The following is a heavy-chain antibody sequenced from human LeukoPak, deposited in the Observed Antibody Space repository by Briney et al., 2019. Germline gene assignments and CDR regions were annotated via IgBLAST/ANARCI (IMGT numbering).Heavy chain of an antibody. V-gene: IGHV1-2*02. D-gene: IGHD3-10*01. J-gene: IGHJ5*02. CDR3: ARVRITMVRGARLNWSDP. Sequence: ASVKVSCKASGYTFTGYYMHWVRQAPGQGLEWMGWINPNSGGTNYAQNLQGRVTMTTDTSTSTAYMELRSLRSDDTAVYYCARVRITMVRGARLNWSDPWGQGTLVTVSS. CDR2: INPNSGGT. CDR1: GYTFTGYY.